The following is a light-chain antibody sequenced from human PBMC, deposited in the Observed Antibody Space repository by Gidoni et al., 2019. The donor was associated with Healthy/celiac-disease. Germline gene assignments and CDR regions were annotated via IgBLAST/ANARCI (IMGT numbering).Light chain of an antibody. V-gene: IGKV1-5*03. J-gene: IGKJ4*01. CDR1: QSISSW. CDR3: QQYNSYSAT. CDR2: KAS. Sequence: DIQMTQSPSTLSASVGDRVTITCRARQSISSWLAWYQQKPGKAPKLLFYKASSLESGVPSSFSGSGSGTEFTLTISSLQPDEFATYYCQQYNSYSATFGGGTKVEIK.